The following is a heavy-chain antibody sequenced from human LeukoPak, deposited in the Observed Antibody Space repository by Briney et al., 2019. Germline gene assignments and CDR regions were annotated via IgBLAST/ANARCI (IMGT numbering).Heavy chain of an antibody. Sequence: PGRSLRLSCAASGFTFSSYGMHWVRQAPGKGLEWVAVIWYDGSNKYYADSVKGRFTISRDNSKNTLYLQMNSLRAEDTAVYYCARESWTYYFDYWGQGTLVTVSS. J-gene: IGHJ4*02. V-gene: IGHV3-33*01. CDR1: GFTFSSYG. CDR2: IWYDGSNK. CDR3: ARESWTYYFDY. D-gene: IGHD6-13*01.